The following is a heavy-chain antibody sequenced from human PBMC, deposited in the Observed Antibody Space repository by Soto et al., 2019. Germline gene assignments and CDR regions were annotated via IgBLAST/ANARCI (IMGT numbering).Heavy chain of an antibody. V-gene: IGHV3-23*01. CDR1: GFTSSSYA. D-gene: IGHD2-8*01. J-gene: IGHJ6*02. CDR3: ARDLGYCTNGVCPSLYYYYGMDV. Sequence: GSLRLSCAASGFTSSSYAMSWVRQAPGKGLEWVSAISGSGSNTYYADSVKGRFTISRDNSKNTLYLQMNSLRAEDTAVYYCARDLGYCTNGVCPSLYYYYGMDVWGQGTTVTVSS. CDR2: ISGSGSNT.